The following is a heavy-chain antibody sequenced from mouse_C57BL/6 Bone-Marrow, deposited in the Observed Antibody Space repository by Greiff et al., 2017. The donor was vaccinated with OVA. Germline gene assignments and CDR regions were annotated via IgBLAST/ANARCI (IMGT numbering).Heavy chain of an antibody. CDR2: ISNGGGST. Sequence: EVQLQESGAGLVQPGGSLKLSCAASGFTFTDYYMYWVRQTPEKRLEWVAYISNGGGSTYYTDKVKGRVTLTSDKATSTAYLQLSRLTSEDTAIYYCARGYALVRFYAMDDWGQGTSVTVSS. V-gene: IGHV5-12*01. J-gene: IGHJ4*01. CDR1: GFTFTDYY. D-gene: IGHD1-1*01. CDR3: ARGYALVRFYAMDD.